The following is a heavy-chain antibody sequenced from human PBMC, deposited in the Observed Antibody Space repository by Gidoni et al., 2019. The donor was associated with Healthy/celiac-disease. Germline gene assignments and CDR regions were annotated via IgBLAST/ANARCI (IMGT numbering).Heavy chain of an antibody. CDR3: ARAAGIDY. Sequence: EVQLVESGGGLVQPGGSLRLSCAASGFTFSSYWLRWVRQDPGKGLGWVAKIKQDGSEKYYVDSVKGRFTSSRDNAKNSLYLQKNSLRAEDTAVYYCARAAGIDYWGQGTLVTVSS. J-gene: IGHJ4*02. CDR1: GFTFSSYW. V-gene: IGHV3-7*01. CDR2: IKQDGSEK. D-gene: IGHD1-26*01.